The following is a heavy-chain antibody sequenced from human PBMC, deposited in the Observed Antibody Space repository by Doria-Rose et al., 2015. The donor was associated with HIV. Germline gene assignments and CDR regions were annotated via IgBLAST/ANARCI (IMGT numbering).Heavy chain of an antibody. CDR2: INHSGST. CDR1: GGSFSGYY. V-gene: IGHV4-34*01. CDR3: ARGLLRGGWNDVDYYYGMGV. J-gene: IGHJ6*02. Sequence: QVQLQESGAGLVKPSETLSLTCAVFGGSFSGYYWSWIRQPPGKGLEWIGEINHSGSTNYKTSLKSRVTISLDTSKHLFSLKLSSVTAADTAVYYCARGLLRGGWNDVDYYYGMGVWGQGTTVTVSS. D-gene: IGHD1-1*01.